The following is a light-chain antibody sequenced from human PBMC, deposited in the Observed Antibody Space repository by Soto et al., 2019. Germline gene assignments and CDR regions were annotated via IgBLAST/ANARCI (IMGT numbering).Light chain of an antibody. V-gene: IGKV1-5*03. Sequence: IQMTQSPSALSASVGDRVTITCRGSQGISSWLAWYQQKPGKAPRLLIYKASSFASGVTSRFSGSGSGTEFTLTITSLQPDDVATYHCQQQTTFGQGTKVEI. CDR3: QQQTT. CDR1: QGISSW. J-gene: IGKJ1*01. CDR2: KAS.